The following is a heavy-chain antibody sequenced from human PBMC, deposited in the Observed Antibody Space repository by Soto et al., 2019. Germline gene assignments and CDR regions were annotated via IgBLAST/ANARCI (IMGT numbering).Heavy chain of an antibody. J-gene: IGHJ3*02. CDR1: GYTFTSYG. CDR2: ISAYNGNT. D-gene: IGHD3-16*02. Sequence: ASVKVSCKASGYTFTSYGISWVRQAPGQGLEWMGWISAYNGNTNYAQKLQGRVTMTTDTSTSTAYMELRSLRSDDTAVYYCARISRSYYDYIWGSYRYYPDAFDIWGQGTMVNVSS. CDR3: ARISRSYYDYIWGSYRYYPDAFDI. V-gene: IGHV1-18*01.